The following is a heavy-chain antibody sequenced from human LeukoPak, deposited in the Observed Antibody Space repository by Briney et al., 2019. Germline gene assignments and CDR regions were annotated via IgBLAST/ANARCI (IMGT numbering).Heavy chain of an antibody. CDR1: GGSISSSIYY. V-gene: IGHV4-39*07. Sequence: PSETLSLTCTVSGGSISSSIYYWGWIRQPPGKGLEWIGSIYYSGSTYYSPSLKSRLTTSIDTSKNQLSLKLSSVTAADTAVYYCARAFDYWGQGTLVTVSS. J-gene: IGHJ4*02. CDR2: IYYSGST. CDR3: ARAFDY.